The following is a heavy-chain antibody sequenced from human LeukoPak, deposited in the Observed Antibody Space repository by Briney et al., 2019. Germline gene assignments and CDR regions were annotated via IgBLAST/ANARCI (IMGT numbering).Heavy chain of an antibody. CDR2: IYYSGST. CDR3: ARVTYYYDSSGYYFFP. Sequence: SETLSLTCNVSGGSITSDFWSWIRQPPGKGLEWIGYIYYSGSTNYNPSLKSRVTISVDTSKNQFSLKLSSVTAADTAVYYCARVTYYYDSSGYYFFPWGQGTLVTVSS. D-gene: IGHD3-22*01. J-gene: IGHJ5*02. V-gene: IGHV4-59*08. CDR1: GGSITSDF.